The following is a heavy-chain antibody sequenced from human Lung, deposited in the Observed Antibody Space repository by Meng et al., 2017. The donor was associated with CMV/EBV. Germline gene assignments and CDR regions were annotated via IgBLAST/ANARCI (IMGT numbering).Heavy chain of an antibody. CDR2: IRTFNGDS. CDR1: GYPFSTHS. CDR3: VRGEGKDYFDY. V-gene: IGHV1-18*04. Sequence: ASXXVSCKTSGYPFSTHSVIWVRQAPGRGRAWMAWIRTFNGDSTYAQNFEGRVTVTTDTSTNTAYLELRGLTTDDTATYYCVRGEGKDYFDYWGQGTLVTVSS. J-gene: IGHJ4*02.